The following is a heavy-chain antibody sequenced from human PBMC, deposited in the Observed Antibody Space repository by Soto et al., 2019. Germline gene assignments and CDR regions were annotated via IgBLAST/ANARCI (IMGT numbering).Heavy chain of an antibody. CDR1: GFTVSSYS. CDR2: ISSSSSYI. J-gene: IGHJ4*02. D-gene: IGHD3-10*01. CDR3: ASSYGSRLQAL. Sequence: PWGSLRLSFAACGFTVSSYSMDWVRQAPGKGLEWVSSISSSSSYIYYADSVKGRFTISRDNAKNSLYLQMNSLRAEDTAVYYCASSYGSRLQALWGQGTLVTVS. V-gene: IGHV3-21*01.